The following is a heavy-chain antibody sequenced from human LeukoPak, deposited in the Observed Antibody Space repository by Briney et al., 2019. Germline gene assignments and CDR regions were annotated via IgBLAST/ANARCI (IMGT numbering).Heavy chain of an antibody. J-gene: IGHJ5*02. CDR2: IYTSGST. CDR3: ASSTGP. V-gene: IGHV4-61*02. Sequence: SETLSLTCTVSGGSISSGSYYWSWIRQPAGKGLEWIGRIYTSGSTNYNPSLKSRVTISVDTSKNQFSLKLSSVTAADTAVYYCASSTGPWGQGTLVTVSS. D-gene: IGHD2-2*01. CDR1: GGSISSGSYY.